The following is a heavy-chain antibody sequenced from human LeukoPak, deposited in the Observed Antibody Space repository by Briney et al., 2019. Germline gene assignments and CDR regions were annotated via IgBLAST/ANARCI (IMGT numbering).Heavy chain of an antibody. Sequence: SVKVSCKASGGTFSSYTITWVRQAPGQGLEWMGGIIPIFGTANYAQKFQGRVTITADESTSTAYMELSSLRSEDMAVYYCARVLGGSYFGDAFDIWGQGTMVTVSS. D-gene: IGHD1-26*01. V-gene: IGHV1-69*13. J-gene: IGHJ3*02. CDR2: IIPIFGTA. CDR1: GGTFSSYT. CDR3: ARVLGGSYFGDAFDI.